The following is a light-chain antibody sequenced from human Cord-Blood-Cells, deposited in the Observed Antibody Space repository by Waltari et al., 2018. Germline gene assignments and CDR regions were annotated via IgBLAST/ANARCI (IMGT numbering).Light chain of an antibody. J-gene: IGLJ3*02. CDR1: SSDAGGYNY. CDR3: CSYAGSYTPWV. Sequence: QSALTQPRSVSGSPGQSVTIPCTGTSSDAGGYNYLSWYQQHPGKAPKRMIYDVSTRPSGVPDRFSGSKSGNTASLTISGLQAEDEADYYCCSYAGSYTPWVFGGGTKLTVL. V-gene: IGLV2-11*01. CDR2: DVS.